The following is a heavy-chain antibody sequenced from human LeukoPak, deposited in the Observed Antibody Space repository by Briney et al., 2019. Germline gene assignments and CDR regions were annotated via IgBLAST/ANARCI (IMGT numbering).Heavy chain of an antibody. D-gene: IGHD2-8*01. V-gene: IGHV3-23*01. CDR3: ARDRDNGARGAFDI. CDR2: ISGSGGST. Sequence: RQXPXXXXXWXSYISGSGGSTYYADSAKGRFTISRDNSKNTLYLQMNSLRAEDTAVYYCARDRDNGARGAFDIWGQGTMVTVSS. J-gene: IGHJ3*02.